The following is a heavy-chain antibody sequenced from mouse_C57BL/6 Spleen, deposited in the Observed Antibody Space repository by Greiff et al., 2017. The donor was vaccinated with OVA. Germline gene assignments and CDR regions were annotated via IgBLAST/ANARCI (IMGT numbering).Heavy chain of an antibody. CDR3: TRDYYGSSLTWFAY. CDR1: GFTFSSYA. CDR2: ISSGGDYI. J-gene: IGHJ3*01. V-gene: IGHV5-9-1*02. Sequence: EVQRVESGEGLVKPGGSLKLSCAASGFTFSSYAMSWVRQTPEKRLEWVAYISSGGDYIYYADTVKGRFTISRDNARNTLYLQMSSLKSEDTAMYYCTRDYYGSSLTWFAYWGQGTLVTVSA. D-gene: IGHD1-1*01.